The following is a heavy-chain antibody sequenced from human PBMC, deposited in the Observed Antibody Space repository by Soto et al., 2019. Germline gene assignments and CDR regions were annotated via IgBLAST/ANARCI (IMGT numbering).Heavy chain of an antibody. CDR3: AKVGYDSSPFDD. V-gene: IGHV3-30*18. CDR1: GFTFSSYG. J-gene: IGHJ4*02. Sequence: GGSLRLSCAASGFTFSSYGMHWVRQAPGKGLEWVAVISYDGSNKYYADSVKGRFTISRDNSKNTLYLQMNSLRAEDTAVYYCAKVGYDSSPFDDWGQGTLVTVFS. CDR2: ISYDGSNK. D-gene: IGHD3-22*01.